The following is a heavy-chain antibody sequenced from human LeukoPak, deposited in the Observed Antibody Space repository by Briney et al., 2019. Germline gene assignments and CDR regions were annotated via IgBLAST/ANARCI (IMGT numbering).Heavy chain of an antibody. Sequence: GGSLRLSCAASGFTVSSNYMSWVRQAPGKGLEWVSVIYSGGSTYYADSVKGRFTISRDNSKNTLYLQMNSLRAEDTAVYYCARIHTAGEEYYDFWSGYHFDYWGQGTLVTVSS. V-gene: IGHV3-53*01. CDR2: IYSGGST. CDR3: ARIHTAGEEYYDFWSGYHFDY. J-gene: IGHJ4*02. CDR1: GFTVSSNY. D-gene: IGHD3-3*01.